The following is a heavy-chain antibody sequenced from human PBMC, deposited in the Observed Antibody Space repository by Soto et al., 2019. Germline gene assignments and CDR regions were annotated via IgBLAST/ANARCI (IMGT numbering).Heavy chain of an antibody. J-gene: IGHJ6*02. V-gene: IGHV3-7*04. Sequence: GGSLRLSCAASGFPFSNYWMTWVRQAPGIGLEWVAIIKEDGSEKYYVDSVKGRFTISRDNAKNSLYLQMISLRAEDTAVYYCARAPTFYYGIDVWGQGTTVTSP. CDR3: ARAPTFYYGIDV. CDR1: GFPFSNYW. D-gene: IGHD3-3*02. CDR2: IKEDGSEK.